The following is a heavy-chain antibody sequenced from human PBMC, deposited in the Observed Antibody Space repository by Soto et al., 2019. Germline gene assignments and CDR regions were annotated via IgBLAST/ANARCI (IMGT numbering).Heavy chain of an antibody. J-gene: IGHJ6*02. CDR2: IYYSGTT. CDR3: ARHGYDCTNFVCPRRCHYCAMEV. D-gene: IGHD2-8*01. V-gene: IGHV4-39*01. CDR1: GGSISETTYY. Sequence: WDTRSLTFTVSGGSISETTYYWGGIRQAPGRGREWIGRIYYSGTTSYNPSLKGRVTISLDTANNPSSLRLYSVAAADTAVYYCARHGYDCTNFVCPRRCHYCAMEVWARGTTVTV.